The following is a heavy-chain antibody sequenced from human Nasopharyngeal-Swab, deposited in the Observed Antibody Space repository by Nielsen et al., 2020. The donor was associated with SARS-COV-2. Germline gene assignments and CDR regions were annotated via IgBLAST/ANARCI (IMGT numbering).Heavy chain of an antibody. J-gene: IGHJ4*02. CDR1: GFTYDDYA. D-gene: IGHD4-11*01. V-gene: IGHV3-9*01. CDR3: TKGRADYSNPSFDN. Sequence: GGSLRLSCVASGFTYDDYAMHWVRQAPGKGLEWVSGITLNSGIGYTDSVKGRFTISRDNARNSLYLQMNSLRTEDTALYYCTKGRADYSNPSFDNWGQGTLVTVSS. CDR2: ITLNSGI.